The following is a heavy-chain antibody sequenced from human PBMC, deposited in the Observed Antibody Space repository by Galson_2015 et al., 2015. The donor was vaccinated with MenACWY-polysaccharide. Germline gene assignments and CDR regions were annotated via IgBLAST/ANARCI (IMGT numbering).Heavy chain of an antibody. CDR3: TKAGAKYCSGSSCYFNWFDP. Sequence: SLRLSCAASGFSFSIYWMHWVRHAPGKGLVWVSRINADGSATGYEDSVRGRLTISSANSKNTLYMEMNSMRAEDTAVYYCTKAGAKYCSGSSCYFNWFDPWGQGTLVTVSS. V-gene: IGHV3-74*01. CDR2: INADGSAT. CDR1: GFSFSIYW. J-gene: IGHJ5*02. D-gene: IGHD2-15*01.